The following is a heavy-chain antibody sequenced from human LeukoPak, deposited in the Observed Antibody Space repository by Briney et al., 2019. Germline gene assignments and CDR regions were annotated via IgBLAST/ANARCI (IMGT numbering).Heavy chain of an antibody. J-gene: IGHJ4*02. V-gene: IGHV3-33*01. CDR3: VRYVDRPDNGLDY. CDR1: GFTFSSYG. Sequence: PGGSLRLSCAVSGFTFSSYGMHWVRQAPGKGLEWVSVILSDGSKEFYTDSVKGRFTISRDNSKNTLYLQMNSLRAEDTAVYYCVRYVDRPDNGLDYWRQGTLVTVSS. D-gene: IGHD3-16*01. CDR2: ILSDGSKE.